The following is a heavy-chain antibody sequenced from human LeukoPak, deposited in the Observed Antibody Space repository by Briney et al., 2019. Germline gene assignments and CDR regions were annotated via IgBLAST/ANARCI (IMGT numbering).Heavy chain of an antibody. J-gene: IGHJ4*02. V-gene: IGHV4-61*02. CDR3: AREMVMVRGVEPFDY. CDR2: IYTSGST. Sequence: PSQTLSLTCTDSGGSISSGSYYWSWIRQPAGKGLEWIGRIYTSGSTNYNPSLKSRVTISVDTSKNQFSLKLSSVTAADTAVYYCAREMVMVRGVEPFDYWGQGTLVTVSS. D-gene: IGHD3-10*01. CDR1: GGSISSGSYY.